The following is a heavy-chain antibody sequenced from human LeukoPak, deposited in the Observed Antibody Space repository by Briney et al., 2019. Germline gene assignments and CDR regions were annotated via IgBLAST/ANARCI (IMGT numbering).Heavy chain of an antibody. J-gene: IGHJ4*02. D-gene: IGHD2-15*01. CDR3: ARGVVPGDY. CDR1: GGSISSHY. Sequence: SETLSLTCTVSGGSISSHYWSWIRQPPGKGPEWIGYIYYSGSTNYNPSLKSRVTISVDTSKNQFSLKLSSVTAADTAVYYCARGVVPGDYWGQGTLVTVSS. V-gene: IGHV4-59*11. CDR2: IYYSGST.